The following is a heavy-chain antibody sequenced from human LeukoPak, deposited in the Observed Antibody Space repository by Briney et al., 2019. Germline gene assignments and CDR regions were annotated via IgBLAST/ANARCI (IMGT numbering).Heavy chain of an antibody. CDR2: MNPNCGNT. CDR1: GYTFTSYD. D-gene: IGHD2-2*01. V-gene: IGHV1-8*01. J-gene: IGHJ4*02. Sequence: ASVKVSCKASGYTFTSYDINWVRQATGQGLEWMGWMNPNCGNTGYAQKFQGRVTMTRNTSISTAYMELSSLRSEDTAVYYCARIKSLPRRSNIVVVPATTYFDYWGQGTLVTASS. CDR3: ARIKSLPRRSNIVVVPATTYFDY.